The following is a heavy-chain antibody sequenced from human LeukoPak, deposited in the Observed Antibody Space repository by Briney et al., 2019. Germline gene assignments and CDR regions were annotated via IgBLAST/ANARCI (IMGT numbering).Heavy chain of an antibody. Sequence: GGTLRLSCAASGFTFSNYAMNWVRQAPGKGLEWVSAISGSGGSTYHADSVKGRFTISRDNSKNTLYLQMNSLRAEDTAVYYCAKPAKTDYADYWGQGTLVTVSS. J-gene: IGHJ4*02. V-gene: IGHV3-23*01. CDR3: AKPAKTDYADY. D-gene: IGHD1-14*01. CDR2: ISGSGGST. CDR1: GFTFSNYA.